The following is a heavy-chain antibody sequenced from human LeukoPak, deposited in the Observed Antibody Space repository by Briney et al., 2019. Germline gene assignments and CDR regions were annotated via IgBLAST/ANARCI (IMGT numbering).Heavy chain of an antibody. V-gene: IGHV4-30-2*01. CDR2: IYHSGST. D-gene: IGHD3-3*01. J-gene: IGHJ5*02. Sequence: SQTLSLTCAVSGGSISSGGYSWSWIRQPPGKGLEWIVYIYHSGSTYYNPSLKSRVTISVDRSKNQFSLKLSSVTAADTAVYYCARDSSDFWSGHNWFDPWGQGTLVTVSS. CDR1: GGSISSGGYS. CDR3: ARDSSDFWSGHNWFDP.